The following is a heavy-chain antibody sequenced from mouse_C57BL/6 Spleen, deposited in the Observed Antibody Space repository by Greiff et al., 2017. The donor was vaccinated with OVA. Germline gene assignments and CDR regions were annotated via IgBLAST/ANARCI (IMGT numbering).Heavy chain of an antibody. CDR1: GYTFTSYW. V-gene: IGHV1-52*01. J-gene: IGHJ1*03. D-gene: IGHD1-1*01. Sequence: QVQLQQPGAELVRPGSSVKLSCKASGYTFTSYWMHWVKQRPIQGLEWIGNIDPSDSETHYNQKFKDKATLTVDKSSSTAYMQLSSLTSEYSAVYYCARRYGSSYDYWYFDVWGTGTTVTVSS. CDR2: IDPSDSET. CDR3: ARRYGSSYDYWYFDV.